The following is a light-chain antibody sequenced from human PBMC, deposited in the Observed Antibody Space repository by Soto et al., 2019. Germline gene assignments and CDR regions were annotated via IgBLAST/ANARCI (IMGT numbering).Light chain of an antibody. CDR1: RGISSS. J-gene: IGKJ3*01. CDR2: AAS. CDR3: QQLNSYPL. Sequence: DIQLTQSPSFLSASVGDRVTMTCRASRGISSSLAWYQQKPGKAPKLLIYAASTLQSGVPPRFSGSGSETEFTLTISSLQPEDFATYYCQQLNSYPLFGPGTKVDIK. V-gene: IGKV1-9*01.